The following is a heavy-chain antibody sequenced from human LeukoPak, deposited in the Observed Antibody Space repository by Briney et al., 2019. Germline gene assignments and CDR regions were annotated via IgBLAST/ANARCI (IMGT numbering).Heavy chain of an antibody. J-gene: IGHJ4*02. V-gene: IGHV4-4*02. Sequence: PSETLSLTCAVSGGSISSSNWWSWVRQPPGKGLEWIGEIYHSGSTNYNPSLKSRVTISVDKSKNQFSLKLSSVTAADTAVYYCARVGYDFWSGFRGNDYWGQGTLVTVSS. CDR2: IYHSGST. CDR1: GGSISSSNW. D-gene: IGHD3-3*01. CDR3: ARVGYDFWSGFRGNDY.